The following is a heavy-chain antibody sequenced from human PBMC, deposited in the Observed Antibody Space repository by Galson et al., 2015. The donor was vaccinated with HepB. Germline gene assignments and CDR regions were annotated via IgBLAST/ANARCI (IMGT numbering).Heavy chain of an antibody. J-gene: IGHJ4*02. V-gene: IGHV3-21*06. D-gene: IGHD3-22*01. CDR3: ARGRGDIGGYYAFDY. CDR2: VSSSSIYK. CDR1: GFTFGTYS. Sequence: YLRLACAASGFTFGTYSLNWVRQAPGKGLEWVSAVSSSSIYKYYADSVKGRFTTSSDNAKSSLYVQMNNLRVEDTAVYYCARGRGDIGGYYAFDYWGKGALVTVSS.